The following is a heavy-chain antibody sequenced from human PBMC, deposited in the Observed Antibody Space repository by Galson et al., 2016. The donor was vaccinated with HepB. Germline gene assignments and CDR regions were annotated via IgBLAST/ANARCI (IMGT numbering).Heavy chain of an antibody. D-gene: IGHD5-12*01. Sequence: SETLSLTCNVSGGSVSGTSWSWIRQAPGKRLEFIGCGFHNGHTQSNPSLKSRVTVSVDSSNNQFSLKLSSVTAADTAVYYCARHFDAVPTGRSFDSWGQGALIIVSS. CDR1: GGSVSGTS. CDR2: GFHNGHT. V-gene: IGHV4-59*08. J-gene: IGHJ5*01. CDR3: ARHFDAVPTGRSFDS.